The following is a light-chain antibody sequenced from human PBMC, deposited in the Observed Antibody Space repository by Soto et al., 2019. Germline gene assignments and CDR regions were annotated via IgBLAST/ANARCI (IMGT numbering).Light chain of an antibody. CDR1: QSVISNY. J-gene: IGKJ3*01. CDR2: GAS. Sequence: ETVLTQSPGTLSLSPGERATLSCRASQSVISNYVAWYQQKPGQAPRLLIYGASRRATGIPDRFSGSGSGTDFTLTISRLEPEDFAVYYCQQYGISPIFNFGPGTKVDIK. V-gene: IGKV3-20*01. CDR3: QQYGISPIFN.